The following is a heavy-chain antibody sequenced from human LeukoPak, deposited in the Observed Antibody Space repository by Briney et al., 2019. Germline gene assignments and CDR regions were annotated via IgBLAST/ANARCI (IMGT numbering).Heavy chain of an antibody. J-gene: IGHJ4*02. CDR1: GFTFSSYS. CDR2: ISSSSSYI. Sequence: GGSLRLSCAASGFTFSSYSMNWVRQAPGRGLEWVSSISSSSSYIYYADSVKGRFTISRDNAQNSLYLQMNSLRAEDTAVYYCARIMARGVIIPPYFDYWGQGTLVTVSS. V-gene: IGHV3-21*01. D-gene: IGHD3-10*01. CDR3: ARIMARGVIIPPYFDY.